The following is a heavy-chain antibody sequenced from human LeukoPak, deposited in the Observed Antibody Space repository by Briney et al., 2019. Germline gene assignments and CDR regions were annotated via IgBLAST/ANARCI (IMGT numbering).Heavy chain of an antibody. D-gene: IGHD3-10*01. CDR3: ARDWPGTHGSGIDY. CDR1: GFTSSNYW. J-gene: IGHJ4*02. Sequence: AGGSLRLSCAASGFTSSNYWMSWVRQAPGKGLEWVAYIKDDGSEEYYVDSVKGRFTSSRDNAKNPLFLQMNSLRAEDTAVYYCARDWPGTHGSGIDYWGQGTLVTVSS. CDR2: IKDDGSEE. V-gene: IGHV3-7*01.